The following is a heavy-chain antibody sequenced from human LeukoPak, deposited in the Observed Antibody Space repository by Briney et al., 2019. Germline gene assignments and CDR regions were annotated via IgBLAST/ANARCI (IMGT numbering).Heavy chain of an antibody. V-gene: IGHV3-15*01. Sequence: GGSLRLSCAASGFTFSNAWRRWVRQAPGKGLEWVGRIKSKTDGWTTDYAAPVKGRFTISRDDSKNTLYLQMNSLKTEDTAVYYCTLFWSGYYRVSRPSTRNDYWGQGTLVTVSS. J-gene: IGHJ4*02. CDR1: GFTFSNAW. CDR2: IKSKTDGWTT. D-gene: IGHD3-3*01. CDR3: TLFWSGYYRVSRPSTRNDY.